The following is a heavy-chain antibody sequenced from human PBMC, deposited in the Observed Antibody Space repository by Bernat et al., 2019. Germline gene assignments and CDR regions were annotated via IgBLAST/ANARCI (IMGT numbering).Heavy chain of an antibody. CDR3: TRHEATRDY. CDR2: IRSKANSYAT. CDR1: GFTFSGSA. V-gene: IGHV3-73*02. J-gene: IGHJ4*02. Sequence: EVQLVESGGGLVQPGGSLKLSCAASGFTFSGSAMHWVRQASGKGLEWVGRIRSKANSYATAYAASVKGRLTISRDDSKNTAYLQMNSLKAEDTAVYYCTRHEATRDYWGQGTLVTVSS.